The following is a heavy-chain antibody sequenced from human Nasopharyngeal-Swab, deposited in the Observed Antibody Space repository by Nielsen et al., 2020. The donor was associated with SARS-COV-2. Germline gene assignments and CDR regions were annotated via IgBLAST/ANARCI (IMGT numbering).Heavy chain of an antibody. J-gene: IGHJ4*02. Sequence: WIRQPPGKGPEWIGYIYYSGSTYYNPSLKSRVTISVDTSKNQFSLKLSSVTAADTAVYYCARDSPRGVISYWGQGTLVTVSS. CDR3: ARDSPRGVISY. D-gene: IGHD3-10*01. CDR2: IYYSGST. V-gene: IGHV4-30-4*01.